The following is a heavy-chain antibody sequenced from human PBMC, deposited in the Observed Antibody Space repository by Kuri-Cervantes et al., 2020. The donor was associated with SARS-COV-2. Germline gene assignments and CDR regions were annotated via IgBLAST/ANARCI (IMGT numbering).Heavy chain of an antibody. Sequence: GGSLSLTCPASACTFTSYAMSWVRQAPGKGLEWVSAISGSGGSTYYADSVKGRFTISRDNSKNTLYLQMNSLRAEDTAVYYCARSPSSGWRRVYYYYYMDVWGKGTTVTVSS. D-gene: IGHD6-19*01. CDR2: ISGSGGST. CDR1: ACTFTSYA. CDR3: ARSPSSGWRRVYYYYYMDV. J-gene: IGHJ6*03. V-gene: IGHV3-23*01.